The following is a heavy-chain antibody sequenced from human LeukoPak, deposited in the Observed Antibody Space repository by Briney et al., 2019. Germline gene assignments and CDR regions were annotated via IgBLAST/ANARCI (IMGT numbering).Heavy chain of an antibody. J-gene: IGHJ4*02. V-gene: IGHV3-7*01. Sequence: GSLRLSCAASGFTFSSYWMSWVRQAPGKGLEWVANIKQDGSEKYYVDSVKGRFTISRDNAKNSLYLQMNSLRAEDTAVYYCARGTSPYDFWSGYYRHIELEYFDYWGQGTLVTVSS. CDR1: GFTFSSYW. CDR3: ARGTSPYDFWSGYYRHIELEYFDY. D-gene: IGHD3-3*01. CDR2: IKQDGSEK.